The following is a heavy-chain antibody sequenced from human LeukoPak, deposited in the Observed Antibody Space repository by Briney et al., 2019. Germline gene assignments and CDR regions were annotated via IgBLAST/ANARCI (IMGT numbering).Heavy chain of an antibody. Sequence: SETLSLTCAVYGGSFSGYYWNWIRQPPGKGLEWIGYIYYTGNTNYNPSLKSRVTISVDTSKNQFSLKLSSVTAADTAVFYCARDRLQLQSWGQGTLVTVSS. CDR2: IYYTGNT. D-gene: IGHD1-1*01. CDR1: GGSFSGYY. CDR3: ARDRLQLQS. J-gene: IGHJ5*02. V-gene: IGHV4-59*01.